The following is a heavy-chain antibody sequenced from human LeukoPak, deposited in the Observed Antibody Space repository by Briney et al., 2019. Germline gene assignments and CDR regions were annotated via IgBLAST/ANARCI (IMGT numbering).Heavy chain of an antibody. V-gene: IGHV3-48*03. CDR3: ARVRSGLHMDV. J-gene: IGHJ6*02. D-gene: IGHD2-15*01. CDR2: ISSRGTTI. CDR1: GFTFSSYE. Sequence: GGSLRLSCAVSGFTFSSYEMNWVRQAPGKGLEWVSYISSRGTTIYYVDSVKGRFTISRDNAKNSLYLQMDSLRAEDTALYYCARVRSGLHMDVWGQGTTVTVSS.